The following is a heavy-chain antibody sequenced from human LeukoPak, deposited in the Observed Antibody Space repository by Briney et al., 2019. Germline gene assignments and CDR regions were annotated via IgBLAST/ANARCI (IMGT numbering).Heavy chain of an antibody. CDR2: INTNTGNP. V-gene: IGHV7-4-1*02. CDR3: ARGLGIGGLYYFDS. CDR1: GYTFTRYS. J-gene: IGHJ4*02. Sequence: ASVKVSCKTSGYTFTRYSMNWVRQAPGQGLEWMGWINTNTGNPTYAQGFRGRFVFSLHTSVSTAYLQISGLKAEDTAVYYCARGLGIGGLYYFDSWGQGTLVTVSS. D-gene: IGHD1-26*01.